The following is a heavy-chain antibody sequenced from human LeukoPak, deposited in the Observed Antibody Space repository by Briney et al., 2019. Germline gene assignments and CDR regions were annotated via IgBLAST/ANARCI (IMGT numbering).Heavy chain of an antibody. CDR1: GFTFSSYA. D-gene: IGHD2-2*01. V-gene: IGHV3-30*01. Sequence: GRSLRVSCAASGFTFSSYAMHWVRQARGKGLEWVAVISYDGSNKYDGDSVKGRFTISRDNSKNTLYLQMNSLRAEDTAVYYCARGGSTRLYYYYYMDVWGKGTTVTVSS. CDR2: ISYDGSNK. J-gene: IGHJ6*03. CDR3: ARGGSTRLYYYYYMDV.